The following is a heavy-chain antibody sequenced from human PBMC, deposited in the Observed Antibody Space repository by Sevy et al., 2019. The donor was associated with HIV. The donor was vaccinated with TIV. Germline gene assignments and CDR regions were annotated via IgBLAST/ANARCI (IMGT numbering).Heavy chain of an antibody. V-gene: IGHV3-15*01. Sequence: GGSLRLSCAASGFTFSNAWMSWVRQAPGKGLEWVGRIKGKIYDGTIDYAAPVKGRFSISRDDSKNTLYLQMNSLKTEDTAVYYCSTASWSQEDYYDYWGQGTLVTVSS. D-gene: IGHD6-13*01. J-gene: IGHJ4*02. CDR3: STASWSQEDYYDY. CDR2: IKGKIYDGTI. CDR1: GFTFSNAW.